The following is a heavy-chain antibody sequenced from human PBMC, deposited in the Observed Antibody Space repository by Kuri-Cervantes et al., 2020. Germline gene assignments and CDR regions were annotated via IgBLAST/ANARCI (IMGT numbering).Heavy chain of an antibody. Sequence: GGSLRLSCAASGFTFKNAWMSWVRQAPGKGLEWVGRIKSKTDGGTTDYAAPVKDRYTISRDDPKNTLYLQMNSLKTEDTAVYYCTTPGEQLEHYYYYGMDVWGQGTTVTVSS. CDR3: TTPGEQLEHYYYYGMDV. V-gene: IGHV3-15*01. CDR2: IKSKTDGGTT. CDR1: GFTFKNAW. D-gene: IGHD1-1*01. J-gene: IGHJ6*02.